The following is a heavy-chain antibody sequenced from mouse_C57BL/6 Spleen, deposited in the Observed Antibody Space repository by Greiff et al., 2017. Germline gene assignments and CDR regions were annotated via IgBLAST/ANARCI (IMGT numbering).Heavy chain of an antibody. J-gene: IGHJ2*01. Sequence: EVQLQESGPGLVKPSQSLSLTCSVTGYSITSGYYWNWIRQFPGNKLEWMGYISYDGSNNYNPSLKNRISITRDTSKNQFFMKLNSVTTEDTATNSCAREGGYYGSSRSYFDYWGQGTTLTVSS. CDR2: ISYDGSN. D-gene: IGHD1-1*01. CDR3: AREGGYYGSSRSYFDY. CDR1: GYSITSGYY. V-gene: IGHV3-6*01.